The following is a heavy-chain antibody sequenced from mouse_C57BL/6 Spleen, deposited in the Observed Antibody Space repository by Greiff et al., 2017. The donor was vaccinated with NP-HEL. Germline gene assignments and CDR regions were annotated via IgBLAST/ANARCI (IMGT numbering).Heavy chain of an antibody. CDR2: INPSSGYT. D-gene: IGHD2-3*01. V-gene: IGHV1-4*01. CDR1: GYTFTSYT. CDR3: ARGGDGYFDY. Sequence: QVHVKQSGAELARPGASVKMSCKASGYTFTSYTMHWVKQRPGQGLEWIGYINPSSGYTKYNQKFKDKATLTADKSSSTAYMQLSSLTSEDSAVYYCARGGDGYFDYWGQGTTLTVSS. J-gene: IGHJ2*01.